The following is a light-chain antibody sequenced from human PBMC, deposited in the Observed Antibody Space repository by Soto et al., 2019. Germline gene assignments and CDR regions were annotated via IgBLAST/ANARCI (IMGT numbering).Light chain of an antibody. V-gene: IGLV2-14*01. CDR1: SSDIGGFYY. CDR2: QVS. CDR3: SSYSSSSTFYV. Sequence: QSVLTQPASVSGSPGQSITFSCTGTSSDIGGFYYVSWYQHHPGKDPKLMIYQVSNRPSGVSNRFSGSKSGNTASLTISGLQAEDEADYFCSSYSSSSTFYVFGAGTKGTVL. J-gene: IGLJ1*01.